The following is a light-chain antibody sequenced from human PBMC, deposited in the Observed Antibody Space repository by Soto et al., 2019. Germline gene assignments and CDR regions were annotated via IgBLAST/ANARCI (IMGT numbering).Light chain of an antibody. CDR3: QQRSNWART. J-gene: IGKJ1*01. V-gene: IGKV3-11*01. CDR1: QSVGSY. CDR2: DAS. Sequence: EIVLTQSPATLSLSPGQRATLSCRASQSVGSYLAWYQQKPGQAPRLLIYDASSRATGIPARFSGSGSGTDFTLTISSREPEDFAVYYCQQRSNWARTFGQGTKVEIK.